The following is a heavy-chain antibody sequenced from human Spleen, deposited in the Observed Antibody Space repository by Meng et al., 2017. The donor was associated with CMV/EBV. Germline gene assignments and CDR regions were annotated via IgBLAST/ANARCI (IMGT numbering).Heavy chain of an antibody. D-gene: IGHD1-26*01. V-gene: IGHV3-30*02. CDR3: AKDHLLTYSGSYLAANWFDP. CDR1: KFTFSDYG. CDR2: IRYDGTNE. Sequence: GESLKISCAASKFTFSDYGMHWVRQAPGKGLEWVAFIRYDGTNEDYADSVKGRFTISRDNSKNTLYLQMNSVRLEDTAVYYCAKDHLLTYSGSYLAANWFDPWGQGTLVTVSS. J-gene: IGHJ5*02.